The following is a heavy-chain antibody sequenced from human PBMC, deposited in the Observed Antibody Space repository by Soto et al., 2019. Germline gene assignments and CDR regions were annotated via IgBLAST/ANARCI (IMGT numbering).Heavy chain of an antibody. V-gene: IGHV1-18*01. CDR2: IRTYNDNT. Sequence: QVQLAQSGAEVKKPGASVKVSCKASGYTFTNYGLSWVRQAPGQGLEWMGWIRTYNDNTNYAQKFQGRVTMTTETSTSTAYMELRSLSSDDTAVYYCARGVLLTTVSDYYFDYWGQGTLVTVSS. CDR3: ARGVLLTTVSDYYFDY. CDR1: GYTFTNYG. D-gene: IGHD4-17*01. J-gene: IGHJ4*02.